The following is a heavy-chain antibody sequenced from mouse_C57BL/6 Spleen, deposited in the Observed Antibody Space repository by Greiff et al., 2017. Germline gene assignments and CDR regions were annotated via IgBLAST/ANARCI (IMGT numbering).Heavy chain of an antibody. D-gene: IGHD1-1*01. J-gene: IGHJ1*03. V-gene: IGHV1-85*01. CDR1: GYTFTSYD. CDR3: ARSRGSSYWYFDV. CDR2: IYPRDGST. Sequence: VKLQESGPELVKPGASVKLSCKASGYTFTSYDINWVKQRPGQGLEWIGWIYPRDGSTKYKEKFKGKATLTVDTSSSTAYMELHSLTSEDSAVYFCARSRGSSYWYFDVWGTGTTVTVSS.